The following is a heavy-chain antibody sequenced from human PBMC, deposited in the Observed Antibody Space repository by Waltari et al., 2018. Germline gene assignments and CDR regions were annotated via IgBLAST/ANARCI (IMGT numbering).Heavy chain of an antibody. CDR1: GFTFDDYA. Sequence: EVQLVESGGGLVQPGRSLRLSCAASGFTFDDYAMHWVRQAPGKGLEWVAGISWNSGSIGYADSGKGRFTISRDNAKNSLYLQMNSLRAEDTALYYCAKDIFPDDSSGYFDLWGRGTLVTVSS. CDR2: ISWNSGSI. J-gene: IGHJ2*01. CDR3: AKDIFPDDSSGYFDL. V-gene: IGHV3-9*01. D-gene: IGHD3-22*01.